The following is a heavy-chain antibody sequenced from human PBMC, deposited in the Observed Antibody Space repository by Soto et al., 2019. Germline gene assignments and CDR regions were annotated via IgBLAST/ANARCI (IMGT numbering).Heavy chain of an antibody. CDR3: ARSGSSWSVRLGDPYYFDY. CDR2: IIPIFGTA. J-gene: IGHJ4*02. V-gene: IGHV1-69*01. Sequence: QVQLVQSGAEVKKPGSSVRVSCKASGGTFSSYAISWVRLAPGQGLEWMGGIIPIFGTANYAQKFQGRVTITADESTSTAYMELSSLRSEDTAVYYCARSGSSWSVRLGDPYYFDYWGQGTLVTVSS. CDR1: GGTFSSYA. D-gene: IGHD6-13*01.